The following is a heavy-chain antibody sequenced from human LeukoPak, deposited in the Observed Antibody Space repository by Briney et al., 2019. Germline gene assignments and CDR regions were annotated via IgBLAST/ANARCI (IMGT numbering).Heavy chain of an antibody. J-gene: IGHJ4*02. V-gene: IGHV3-23*01. Sequence: GGSLRLSCAASGFTFSSYAMSWVRQAPGKGLEWVSAISGSGDSTYYGDPVKGRFTISRDNSKNTLYLQMNSLRVEDTAVYYCAKGGLTTPLHYWGQGTLVTVSS. D-gene: IGHD1-14*01. CDR2: ISGSGDST. CDR1: GFTFSSYA. CDR3: AKGGLTTPLHY.